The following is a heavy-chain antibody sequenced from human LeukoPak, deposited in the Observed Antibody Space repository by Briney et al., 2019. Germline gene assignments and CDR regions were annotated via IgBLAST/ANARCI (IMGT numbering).Heavy chain of an antibody. CDR1: GFTFSIYN. V-gene: IGHV3-21*01. D-gene: IGHD2-2*01. J-gene: IGHJ2*01. Sequence: GGSLRLSCAASGFTFSIYNMNWVRQAPGKGLEWVSSISSSSSYMYYADSMKGRFTISRDNAKNSLYLQMNGLRAEDTAVYYCARDAYCSTTSCKEYFDLWGRGTLVTVSS. CDR2: ISSSSSYM. CDR3: ARDAYCSTTSCKEYFDL.